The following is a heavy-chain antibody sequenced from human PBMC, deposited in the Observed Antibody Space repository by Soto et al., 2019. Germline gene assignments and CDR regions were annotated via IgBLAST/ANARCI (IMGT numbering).Heavy chain of an antibody. J-gene: IGHJ6*02. CDR1: GGSISSGDYY. Sequence: SETLSLTCTVSGGSISSGDYYWSWIRQPPGKGLEWIGYIYYSGSTYYNPSLKSRVTISVDTSKNQFSLKLSSVTAADTAVYYCARVIRTASPYCGGDCYPYYYYGMDVWGQGTTVTVSS. D-gene: IGHD2-21*02. CDR3: ARVIRTASPYCGGDCYPYYYYGMDV. V-gene: IGHV4-30-4*01. CDR2: IYYSGST.